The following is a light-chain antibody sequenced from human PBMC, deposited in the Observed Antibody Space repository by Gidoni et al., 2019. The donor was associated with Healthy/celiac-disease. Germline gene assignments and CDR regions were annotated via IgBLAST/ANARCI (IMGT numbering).Light chain of an antibody. Sequence: VQMTQSPSSLSASVVDRVTITCQASQDISNYLNWYQQKPGKAPKLLIYDASNLETGVPSRFSGSGSGTDFTFTISSLQPEDMATYYCQQYDNLPLTFGPGTKVDIK. CDR2: DAS. CDR1: QDISNY. V-gene: IGKV1-33*01. J-gene: IGKJ3*01. CDR3: QQYDNLPLT.